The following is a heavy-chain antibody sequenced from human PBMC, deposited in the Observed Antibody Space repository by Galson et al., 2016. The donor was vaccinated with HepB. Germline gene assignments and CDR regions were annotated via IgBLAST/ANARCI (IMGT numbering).Heavy chain of an antibody. CDR3: ARARVWEVVPTYYYNGMDV. CDR1: GFIFSDQA. D-gene: IGHD5-12*01. CDR2: ISSRSDTT. Sequence: SLRLSCAGSGFIFSDQAMNWVRQAPGKGLEWVSYISSRSDTTYFADSVKGRFTISRDNAKNSLSLQMNSLRDEDTAVYYCARARVWEVVPTYYYNGMDVWGQGTTVTVSS. J-gene: IGHJ6*02. V-gene: IGHV3-48*02.